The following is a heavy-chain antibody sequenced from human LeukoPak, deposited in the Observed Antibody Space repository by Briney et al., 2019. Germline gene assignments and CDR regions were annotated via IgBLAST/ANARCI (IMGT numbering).Heavy chain of an antibody. V-gene: IGHV3-48*03. D-gene: IGHD6-13*01. Sequence: GGSLRLSCAASGFTFSDYGMDWVRQAPGKGLEWVSYISNTGATVYYADSVKGRFTISRGNAKNSLYLQMNSLRAEDTAVYYCAKDRAYISSWYGCSTPWGQGTLVTVSS. CDR3: AKDRAYISSWYGCSTP. CDR2: ISNTGATV. J-gene: IGHJ5*02. CDR1: GFTFSDYG.